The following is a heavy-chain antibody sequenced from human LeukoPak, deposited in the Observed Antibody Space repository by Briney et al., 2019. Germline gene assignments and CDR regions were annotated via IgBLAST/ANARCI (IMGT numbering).Heavy chain of an antibody. CDR3: ARDRTAVAIYGMDV. Sequence: PGGSLRLSCAASGFTFSSYAMHWVRQAPGKGLEWVAVISYDGSNKYYADSVKGRFTISRDNSKNTLYLQMNSLRAEDTAVYYCARDRTAVAIYGMDVWGQGTTVTASS. D-gene: IGHD6-19*01. CDR2: ISYDGSNK. J-gene: IGHJ6*02. V-gene: IGHV3-30-3*01. CDR1: GFTFSSYA.